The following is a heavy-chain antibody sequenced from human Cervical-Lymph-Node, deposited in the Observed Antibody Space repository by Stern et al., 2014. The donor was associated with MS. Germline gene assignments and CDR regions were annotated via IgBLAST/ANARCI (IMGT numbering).Heavy chain of an antibody. V-gene: IGHV4-38-2*02. D-gene: IGHD6-13*01. CDR3: AREEQQLVHGNWFDP. CDR2: IYHSGST. Sequence: VQLVESGPGLVKPSETLSLTCTVSSYSISSGYYWGWIRQPPGKGLEWIGTIYHSGSTYYNPSLKSRVTISVDNSKHQFSLKMISVTAADTAMYYCAREEQQLVHGNWFDPWGQGTLVTVSS. J-gene: IGHJ5*02. CDR1: SYSISSGYY.